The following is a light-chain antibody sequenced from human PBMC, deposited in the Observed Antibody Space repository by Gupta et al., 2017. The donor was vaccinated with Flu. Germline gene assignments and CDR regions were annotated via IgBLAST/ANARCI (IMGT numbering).Light chain of an antibody. CDR3: ASWDDSLISPV. CDR2: SNS. Sequence: QSVLTQPPSASGTPGQRVTISCSGSSSNIGNNPVNWYPQFPGTAPKLLIFSNSQRPSGVPDRFSASKSNSSASLAISGLQSDDEADFYCASWDDSLISPVFGEGTKLTVL. J-gene: IGLJ2*01. CDR1: SSNIGNNP. V-gene: IGLV1-44*01.